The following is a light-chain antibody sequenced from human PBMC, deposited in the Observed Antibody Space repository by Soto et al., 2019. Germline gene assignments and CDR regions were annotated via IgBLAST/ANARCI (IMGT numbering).Light chain of an antibody. CDR3: QQRSSWPLT. CDR1: QSLNNYY. Sequence: EIVLSQSPGTLSLSPGERATLSCRASQSLNNYYLAWYQQKPGQAPRLLIYDASSRPARITDRFSGSGSGTDFTLTISSLEPEDFAVYFCQQRSSWPLTFGGGTK. CDR2: DAS. V-gene: IGKV3D-20*02. J-gene: IGKJ4*02.